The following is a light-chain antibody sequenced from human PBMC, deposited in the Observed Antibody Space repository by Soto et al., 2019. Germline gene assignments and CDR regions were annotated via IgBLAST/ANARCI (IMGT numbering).Light chain of an antibody. CDR1: QGIRND. J-gene: IGKJ1*01. CDR3: LQDYDYPWT. V-gene: IGKV1-6*01. CDR2: AAS. Sequence: AIQMTQSPSSLSASVGDRITITCRASQGIRNDLGWYQQKPGKAPKLLIYAASTLQSGVPSRFSGSGSGTDFTLTVSSLQPEDFATYYCLQDYDYPWTFGQGTKVEIK.